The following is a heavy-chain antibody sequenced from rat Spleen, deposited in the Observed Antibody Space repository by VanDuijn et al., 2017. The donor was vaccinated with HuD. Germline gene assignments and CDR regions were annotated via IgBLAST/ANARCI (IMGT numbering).Heavy chain of an antibody. CDR3: TRALRPGPYVMDA. D-gene: IGHD1-11*01. V-gene: IGHV5-31*01. CDR1: GFTFNNYW. J-gene: IGHJ4*01. Sequence: EVQLVESGGGLVQPGRSLKLSCVASGFTFNNYWMTWIRQAPGKGLEWVASITNTGGSIYYPDSVKGRFTISRDIAKSTLYLQMNDLRSEDTATYYCTRALRPGPYVMDAWGQGASVTVSS. CDR2: ITNTGGSI.